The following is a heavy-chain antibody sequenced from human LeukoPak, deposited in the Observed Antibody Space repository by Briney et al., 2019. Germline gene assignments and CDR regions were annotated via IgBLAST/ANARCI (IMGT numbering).Heavy chain of an antibody. CDR2: INPKSGVT. CDR1: GHTFTDYY. CDR3: ARGNRYYDSSGYGDY. V-gene: IGHV1-2*02. D-gene: IGHD3-22*01. J-gene: IGHJ4*02. Sequence: ASVKVSCKASGHTFTDYYMQWVRQAPGQGLEWMGWINPKSGVTNYAQKFQGRVTMTRDTSISAAYMELSSLRSDDTAVYYCARGNRYYDSSGYGDYWGQGTLVTVSS.